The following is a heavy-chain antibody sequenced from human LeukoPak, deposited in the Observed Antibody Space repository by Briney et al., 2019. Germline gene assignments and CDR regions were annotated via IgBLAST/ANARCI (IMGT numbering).Heavy chain of an antibody. CDR3: ATGYSRGYSYALTLYYFDY. Sequence: SETLSLTCAVYGGSFSGYYWSWIRQAPGKGLEWIGEINHSGSTNYNPSLKSRVTISVDTSKNQFSLKLSSVTAADTAVYYCATGYSRGYSYALTLYYFDYWGQGTLVTVSS. V-gene: IGHV4-34*01. CDR2: INHSGST. D-gene: IGHD5-18*01. CDR1: GGSFSGYY. J-gene: IGHJ4*02.